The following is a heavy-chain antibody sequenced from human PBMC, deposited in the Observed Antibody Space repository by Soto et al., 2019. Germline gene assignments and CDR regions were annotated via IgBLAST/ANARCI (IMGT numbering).Heavy chain of an antibody. V-gene: IGHV3-23*01. Sequence: EVQLLESGGGLVQPEGFLRLTCAASGFSVSDYDMGWVRQAPGKGLEWVSLIRGDGGATYYAASVEGRLTTSRDTSENTVYLDMNYLRAEDTALYYCAKDRRGGEYPAFDLWGQGTMVTVSS. J-gene: IGHJ3*01. CDR1: GFSVSDYD. CDR3: AKDRRGGEYPAFDL. CDR2: IRGDGGAT. D-gene: IGHD2-21*01.